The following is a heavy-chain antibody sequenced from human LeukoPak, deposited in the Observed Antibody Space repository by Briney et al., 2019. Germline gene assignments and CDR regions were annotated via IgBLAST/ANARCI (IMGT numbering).Heavy chain of an antibody. V-gene: IGHV3-21*01. CDR3: ARDVPRRRPESPVRDY. J-gene: IGHJ4*02. CDR1: GFTFSSYS. CDR2: ISSSSSYI. D-gene: IGHD1-14*01. Sequence: TGGSLRLSCAASGFTFSSYSMNWVRQAPGKGLEWVSSISSSSSYIYYADSVKGRFTISRDNAKNSLYLQMNSLRAEGTAVYYCARDVPRRRPESPVRDYWGQGTLVTVSS.